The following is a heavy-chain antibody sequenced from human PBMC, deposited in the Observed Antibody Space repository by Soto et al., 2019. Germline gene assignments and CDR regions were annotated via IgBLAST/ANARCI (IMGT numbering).Heavy chain of an antibody. D-gene: IGHD2-2*01. J-gene: IGHJ4*02. V-gene: IGHV3-30*18. CDR1: GFTFSSYG. Sequence: PGGSLRLSCAASGFTFSSYGMHWVRQSPGKGLEWVAVISYDGGNKYYADSVKGRFTISRDNSKNTLYLQMNSLRAEDTAVYYCAKDHCSSTSCYWFDYWGQGTLVTVSS. CDR2: ISYDGGNK. CDR3: AKDHCSSTSCYWFDY.